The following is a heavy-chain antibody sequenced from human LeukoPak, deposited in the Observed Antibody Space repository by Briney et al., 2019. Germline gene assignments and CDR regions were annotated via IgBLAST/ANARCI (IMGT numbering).Heavy chain of an antibody. Sequence: SETLSLTCAVYGGSFSGYYWSWIRQPPGEGLEWIGEINHSGSTNYNPSLKSRVTISVDTSKNQFSLKLSSVTAADTAVYYCARARKVGATTKYYFDYWGQGTLVTVSS. CDR2: INHSGST. CDR1: GGSFSGYY. CDR3: ARARKVGATTKYYFDY. J-gene: IGHJ4*02. V-gene: IGHV4-34*01. D-gene: IGHD1-26*01.